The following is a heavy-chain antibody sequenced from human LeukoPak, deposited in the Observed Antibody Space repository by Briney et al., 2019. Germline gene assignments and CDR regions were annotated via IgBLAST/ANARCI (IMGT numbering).Heavy chain of an antibody. CDR3: SRDINEGGFVVRGVTIDS. D-gene: IGHD3-10*01. J-gene: IGHJ4*02. CDR2: MSSDGRDE. V-gene: IGHV3-30*01. Sequence: GGSLRLSCTASGFTFSNFGMHWVRQAPGKGLEWVTVMSSDGRDEYYADSVRGRFTISRDNSKSTLYLQMNSLRPEDTAVYYCSRDINEGGFVVRGVTIDSWGQGTLVTVST. CDR1: GFTFSNFG.